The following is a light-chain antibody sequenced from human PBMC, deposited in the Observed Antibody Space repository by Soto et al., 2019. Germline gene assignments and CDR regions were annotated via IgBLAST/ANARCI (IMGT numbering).Light chain of an antibody. CDR1: QSISSN. CDR3: QQYGSSEII. V-gene: IGKV3-20*01. J-gene: IGKJ5*01. CDR2: DIS. Sequence: IVMTHSPATLSVSPGDIATLSFRASQSISSNLAWYQQKPGQAPRLLIYDISSRATGIPDRFSGSVSGTDFTLTITRLEPEDFAVFYCQQYGSSEIIFGQGTRMEIK.